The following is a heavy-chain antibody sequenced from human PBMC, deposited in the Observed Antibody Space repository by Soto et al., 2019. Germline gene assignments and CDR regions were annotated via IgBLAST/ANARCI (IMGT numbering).Heavy chain of an antibody. D-gene: IGHD6-19*01. CDR3: ARDRYSSGWLDAFDS. J-gene: IGHJ3*02. Sequence: GGSLRLSCAASGFTVSSNYMSWVRQAPGKGLEWVSVIFTGGSTYYADSVKGRFTISRHSSKNTVYLQMNSLRAEDTAVYYCARDRYSSGWLDAFDSRGQATIVTVSS. CDR1: GFTVSSNY. CDR2: IFTGGST. V-gene: IGHV3-53*04.